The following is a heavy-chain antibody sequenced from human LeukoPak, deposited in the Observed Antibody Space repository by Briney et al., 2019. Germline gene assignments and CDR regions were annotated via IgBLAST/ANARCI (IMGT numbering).Heavy chain of an antibody. V-gene: IGHV3-48*01. CDR2: ISSSSSTI. CDR1: GFTFSSYS. J-gene: IGHJ4*02. D-gene: IGHD1-1*01. Sequence: GGSLRLSCAASGFTFSSYSMNWVRQAPGKGLEWVSYISSSSSTIYYADSVKGRFTISRDNAKNSLYLQMNSLRAEDTAVYYCARAGLETGTFRAPYDYWGQGTLVTVSS. CDR3: ARAGLETGTFRAPYDY.